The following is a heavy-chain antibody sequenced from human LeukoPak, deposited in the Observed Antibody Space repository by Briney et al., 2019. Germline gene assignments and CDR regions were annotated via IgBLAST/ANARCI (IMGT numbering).Heavy chain of an antibody. Sequence: SCKASGGTFSSYSMNWVRQAPGKGLEWVSSISSSSSYIYYADSVKGRFTISRDNAKNSLYLQMNSLRAEDTAVYYCARAVSSSPGVAHWGQGTLVTVSS. CDR3: ARAVSSSPGVAH. CDR2: ISSSSSYI. J-gene: IGHJ5*02. D-gene: IGHD6-6*01. V-gene: IGHV3-21*01. CDR1: GGTFSSYS.